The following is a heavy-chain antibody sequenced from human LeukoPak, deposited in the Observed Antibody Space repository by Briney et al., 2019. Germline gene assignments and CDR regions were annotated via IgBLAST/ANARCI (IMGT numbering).Heavy chain of an antibody. D-gene: IGHD2-15*01. CDR2: ISSSSSYI. CDR1: GFTFSAYS. CDR3: ARDLEEYCSGGSCSLFDY. V-gene: IGHV3-21*01. J-gene: IGHJ4*02. Sequence: GGSLRFSCAASGFTFSAYSMNWVRQAPGKGLEWVSSISSSSSYIYYADSVKGRFTISRDNAKNSLYLQMNSLRAEDTAVYYCARDLEEYCSGGSCSLFDYWGQGTLVTVSS.